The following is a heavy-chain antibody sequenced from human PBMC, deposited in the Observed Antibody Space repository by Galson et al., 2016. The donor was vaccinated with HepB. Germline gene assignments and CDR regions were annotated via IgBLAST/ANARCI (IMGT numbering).Heavy chain of an antibody. D-gene: IGHD2-15*01. Sequence: SLRLSCAASGFNFSSHAMHWVRQAPGKGLQWVAVISYGGGLQLYTDSVKGRFTISRDASKNMVYLQMNSLKTEDTAVYYCARDLVAGAPDYLDHWGQGTLVTVSS. CDR2: ISYGGGLQ. CDR1: GFNFSSHA. J-gene: IGHJ4*02. CDR3: ARDLVAGAPDYLDH. V-gene: IGHV3-30*04.